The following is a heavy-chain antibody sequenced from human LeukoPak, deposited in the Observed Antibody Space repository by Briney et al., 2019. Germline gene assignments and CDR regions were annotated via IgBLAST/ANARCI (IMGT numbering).Heavy chain of an antibody. V-gene: IGHV3-7*05. CDR3: ARAGQLNY. CDR2: IEEDGSAK. J-gene: IGHJ4*02. D-gene: IGHD6-13*01. Sequence: GGSLRLSCVGSGFTFSGYWMNWVRQAPGRGLEWVAKIEEDGSAKYYMDSVKGRFSIYRDNAKNSLYLQMYSLRAEDTAMYYCARAGQLNYWGQGTLVTVSS. CDR1: GFTFSGYW.